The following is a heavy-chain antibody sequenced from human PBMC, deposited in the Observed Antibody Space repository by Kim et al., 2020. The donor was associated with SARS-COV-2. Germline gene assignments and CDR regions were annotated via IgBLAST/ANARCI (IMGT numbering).Heavy chain of an antibody. D-gene: IGHD2-2*01. CDR3: APGFCSTTSCPLGDWFDP. Sequence: GGSLRLSCAASGFTFDVYSMNWVRQAPGKGLELVSSISGSHDYIDYAESVRGRFTVSRDNAENSLYLQMSSLRVEDTAVYYCAPGFCSTTSCPLGDWFDPWGQGTLVTVSA. V-gene: IGHV3-21*01. J-gene: IGHJ5*02. CDR2: ISGSHDYI. CDR1: GFTFDVYS.